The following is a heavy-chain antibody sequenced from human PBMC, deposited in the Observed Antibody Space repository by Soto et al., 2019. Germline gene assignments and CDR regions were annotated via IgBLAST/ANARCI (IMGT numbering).Heavy chain of an antibody. J-gene: IGHJ4*02. V-gene: IGHV3-33*01. Sequence: GGSLRLSCAASGFTFSSYGMHLVRQATGKGLEWVAVIWYDGSNKYYADSVKGRFTISRDNSKNTLYLQMNSLRAEDTAVYYCARDSAIIAAAGKDGFDYWGQGTLVTVSS. D-gene: IGHD6-13*01. CDR2: IWYDGSNK. CDR1: GFTFSSYG. CDR3: ARDSAIIAAAGKDGFDY.